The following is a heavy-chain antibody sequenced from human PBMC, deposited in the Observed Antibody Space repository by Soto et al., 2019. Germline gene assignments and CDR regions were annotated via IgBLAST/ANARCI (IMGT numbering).Heavy chain of an antibody. J-gene: IGHJ6*02. CDR1: GGSISSYY. Sequence: QVQLQESGPGLVKPSETLSLTCTVSGGSISSYYWSWIRQPPGKGLEWIGYIYYSGSTNYNPSLKSRVTISVDTSKNQFALKLSSVTAADTAVYYCAREVGWNYEVQQYYGMDVWGQGTTVTVSS. CDR3: AREVGWNYEVQQYYGMDV. CDR2: IYYSGST. D-gene: IGHD1-7*01. V-gene: IGHV4-59*01.